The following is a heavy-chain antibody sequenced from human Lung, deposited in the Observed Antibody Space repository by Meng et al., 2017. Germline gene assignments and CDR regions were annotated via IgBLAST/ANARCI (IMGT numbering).Heavy chain of an antibody. Sequence: QVQLQEWGPGLLKPSETLSLPCVVLGGSVSDYYWNWIRQPPGKGLEWIGEINHSGSTNYNPSLESRATISVDTSQNNLSLKLSSVTAADSAVYYCARGPTTMAHDFDYWGQGTLVTVSS. CDR3: ARGPTTMAHDFDY. CDR2: INHSGST. J-gene: IGHJ4*02. D-gene: IGHD4-11*01. V-gene: IGHV4-34*02. CDR1: GGSVSDYY.